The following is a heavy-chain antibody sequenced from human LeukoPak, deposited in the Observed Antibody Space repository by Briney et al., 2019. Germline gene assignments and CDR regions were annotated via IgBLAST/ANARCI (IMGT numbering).Heavy chain of an antibody. D-gene: IGHD1-26*01. V-gene: IGHV3-23*01. CDR1: GFTFSSYA. Sequence: GGSLRLSCAASGFTFSSYAMSWVRQAPGKGLEWVSAISGSGGSTYYADSVKGRFTISRDNSKNTLYLQMNSLRAEDTAVYYCASGGGSYGGFQHWGQGTLVTVSS. J-gene: IGHJ1*01. CDR2: ISGSGGST. CDR3: ASGGGSYGGFQH.